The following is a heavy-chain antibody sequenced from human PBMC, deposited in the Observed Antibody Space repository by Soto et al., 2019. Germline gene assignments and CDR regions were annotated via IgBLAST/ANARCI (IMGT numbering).Heavy chain of an antibody. V-gene: IGHV3-72*01. CDR1: GLTFSDRY. J-gene: IGHJ4*02. D-gene: IGHD4-17*01. CDR2: IRKKTNSYTT. CDR3: TTVTTVDYYFDY. Sequence: GSLRLSCAASGLTFSDRYVDWVRQAPGKGLEWVGRIRKKTNSYTTEYAASVKGRFIISRDDSTNSLYLQMSSLKTEDTAVYYSTTVTTVDYYFDYWGQGPLVTVSS.